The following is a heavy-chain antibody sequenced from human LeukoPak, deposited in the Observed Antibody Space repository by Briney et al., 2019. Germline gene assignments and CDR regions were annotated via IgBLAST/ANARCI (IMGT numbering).Heavy chain of an antibody. D-gene: IGHD3-3*01. CDR2: IYYSGST. Sequence: SETLSLTCTVSGGSISSYYWSWIRQPPGKLLEWIGHIYYSGSTNYNPSLKSRVTISVDTSKNQFPLKLSSVTAADTAVYYCASRSSIWSGYQDTLYYFDSWGQGTLVTVSS. CDR1: GGSISSYY. CDR3: ASRSSIWSGYQDTLYYFDS. V-gene: IGHV4-59*01. J-gene: IGHJ4*02.